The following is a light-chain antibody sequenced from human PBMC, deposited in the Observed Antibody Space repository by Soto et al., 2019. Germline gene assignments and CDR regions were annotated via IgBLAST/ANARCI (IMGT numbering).Light chain of an antibody. CDR2: EVS. Sequence: QSVLAQPASVSGSPGQAITISCTGTLGDGGGYNFVSWYQQHPGKAPKFMIYEVSNRHSGVFNRFSGSKSGNTASLTISGLQAEDEADYYCRSSTSSSNLYVFGTGTKVTVL. V-gene: IGLV2-14*01. J-gene: IGLJ1*01. CDR1: LGDGGGYNF. CDR3: RSSTSSSNLYV.